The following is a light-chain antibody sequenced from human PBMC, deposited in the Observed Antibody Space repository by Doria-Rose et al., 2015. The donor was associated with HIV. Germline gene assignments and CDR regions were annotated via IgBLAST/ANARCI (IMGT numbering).Light chain of an antibody. V-gene: IGKV3-20*01. CDR1: QRVKSSY. CDR3: HQYGTSWT. Sequence: TQSPGALSLSPGERATLSCRASQRVKSSYLAWYQQKPGQAPRLLIYDASTRATGIPDRFSGSGSGTDFTLTISRLEPEDVAVYYCHQYGTSWTFGQGTKVEI. CDR2: DAS. J-gene: IGKJ1*01.